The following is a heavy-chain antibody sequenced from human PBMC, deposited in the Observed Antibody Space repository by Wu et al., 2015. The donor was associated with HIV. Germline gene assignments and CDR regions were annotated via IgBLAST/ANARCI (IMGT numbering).Heavy chain of an antibody. Sequence: QVQLVQSGAEVKKPGSSVKVSCKASGGTFSSYAISWVRQAPGQGLEWMGGIIPIFGTANYAQKFQGRVTITADESTSTAYMELSSLRSEDTAVYYCASLFATAGYTEHYYYYMDVWGKGTVVTVSS. CDR2: IIPIFGTA. D-gene: IGHD2-15*01. V-gene: IGHV1-69*12. J-gene: IGHJ6*03. CDR3: ASLFATAGYTEHYYYYMDV. CDR1: GGTFSSYA.